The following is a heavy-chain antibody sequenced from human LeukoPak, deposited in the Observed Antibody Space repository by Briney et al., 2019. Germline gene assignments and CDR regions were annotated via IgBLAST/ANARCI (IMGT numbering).Heavy chain of an antibody. J-gene: IGHJ3*02. CDR2: ISSSSSYI. D-gene: IGHD6-13*01. CDR3: ARDAPIAAAGTGDAFDI. V-gene: IGHV3-21*01. Sequence: GGSLRLSCAASGFTFSSYSMNWVRQAPGKGLEWVSSISSSSSYIYYADSVEGRFTISRDNAKNSLYLQMNSLRAEDTAVYYCARDAPIAAAGTGDAFDIWGQGTMVTVSS. CDR1: GFTFSSYS.